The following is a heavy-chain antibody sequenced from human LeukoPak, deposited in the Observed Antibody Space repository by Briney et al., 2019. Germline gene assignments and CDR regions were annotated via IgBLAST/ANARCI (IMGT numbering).Heavy chain of an antibody. J-gene: IGHJ4*02. CDR3: AKDRTYYPGDLDY. Sequence: PGGSLRLSCAASGFTFSSHVMNWVRQAPGKGLEWVAGIGGSGGSTYYADSVKGRFTISRDNSRNMLYLHMTSLRGDDTAIYYCAKDRTYYPGDLDYWGQGTLVTVSS. V-gene: IGHV3-23*01. D-gene: IGHD1-26*01. CDR1: GFTFSSHV. CDR2: IGGSGGST.